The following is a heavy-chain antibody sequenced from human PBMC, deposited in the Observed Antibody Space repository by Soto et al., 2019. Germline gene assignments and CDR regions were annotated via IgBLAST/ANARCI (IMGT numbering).Heavy chain of an antibody. J-gene: IGHJ3*02. CDR3: AKSIVVVPAPNDAFDI. D-gene: IGHD2-2*01. CDR1: GFTVSSNY. V-gene: IGHV3-53*01. Sequence: GGSLRLSCAASGFTVSSNYMSWVRQAPGKGLEWVSVIYSGGSTYYADSVKGRFTISRDNSKNTLYLQMNSLRAEDTAVYYCAKSIVVVPAPNDAFDIWGQGTMVTVSS. CDR2: IYSGGST.